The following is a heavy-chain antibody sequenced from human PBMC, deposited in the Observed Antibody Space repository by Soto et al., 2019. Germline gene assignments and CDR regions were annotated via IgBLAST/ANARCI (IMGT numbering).Heavy chain of an antibody. Sequence: QVQLVESGGGVVQPGRSLRLSCAASGFTFSSYGMHWVRQAPGKGLEWVAVIWYDGSNKYYADSVKGRFTISRDNSKNTQYLQMNSLRAEDKAVYYCAREGCSGGSCYPIGEWGQGTLVTVSS. V-gene: IGHV3-33*01. CDR3: AREGCSGGSCYPIGE. D-gene: IGHD2-15*01. CDR1: GFTFSSYG. CDR2: IWYDGSNK. J-gene: IGHJ4*02.